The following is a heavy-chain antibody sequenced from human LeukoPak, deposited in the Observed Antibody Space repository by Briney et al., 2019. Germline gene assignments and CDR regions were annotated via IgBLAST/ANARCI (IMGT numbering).Heavy chain of an antibody. CDR3: ARLVFDC. V-gene: IGHV4-34*01. CDR1: GGSFSGYY. Sequence: SETLSLTCAVYGGSFSGYYWSWIRQPPGKGLEWIGEINHSGSTNYNPSLKSRVTISVDTSKNQFSLKLSSVTAADTAVYYCARLVFDCWGQGTLVTVSS. CDR2: INHSGST. D-gene: IGHD2-8*02. J-gene: IGHJ4*02.